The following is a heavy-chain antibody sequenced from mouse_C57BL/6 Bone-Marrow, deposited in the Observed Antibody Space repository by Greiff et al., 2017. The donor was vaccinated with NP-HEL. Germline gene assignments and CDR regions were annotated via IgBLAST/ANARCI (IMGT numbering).Heavy chain of an antibody. J-gene: IGHJ2*01. CDR2: FYPGSGSI. Sequence: QVQLQQSGAELVKPGASVKLSCKASGYTFTEYTIHWVKQRSGQGLEWIGWFYPGSGSIKYNEKFKDKATLTADKSSSTVYMELSILTSEDAAVYSSARHSLDTHYFDYWGQGTTLTGSS. CDR1: GYTFTEYT. D-gene: IGHD2-10*02. CDR3: ARHSLDTHYFDY. V-gene: IGHV1-62-2*01.